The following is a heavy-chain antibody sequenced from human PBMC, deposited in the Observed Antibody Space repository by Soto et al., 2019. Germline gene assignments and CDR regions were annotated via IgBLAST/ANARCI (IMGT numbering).Heavy chain of an antibody. D-gene: IGHD2-15*01. CDR2: IWYDGSNK. V-gene: IGHV3-33*01. J-gene: IGHJ6*02. CDR1: GFTFGSYG. CDR3: ARGGEVVVAATPSYYYYGMDV. Sequence: GGSLRLSCAASGFTFGSYGMHWVRQAPGKGLEWVAVIWYDGSNKYYADSVKGRFTISRDNSKNTLYLQMNSLRAEDTAVYYCARGGEVVVAATPSYYYYGMDVWGQGTTVTVSS.